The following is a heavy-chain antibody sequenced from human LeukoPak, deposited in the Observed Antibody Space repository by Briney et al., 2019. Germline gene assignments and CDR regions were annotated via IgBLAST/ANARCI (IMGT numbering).Heavy chain of an antibody. Sequence: SETLSLTCTVSGGSINNYYWSWIRQPAGKGLEWIGRIYTRGSTNYNPSLKSRVTISVDTSKNQFSLKLSSVTAADTAVYYCARHVIYYFDYWGQGTLVTVSS. V-gene: IGHV4-4*07. J-gene: IGHJ4*02. CDR3: ARHVIYYFDY. CDR2: IYTRGST. CDR1: GGSINNYY. D-gene: IGHD2/OR15-2a*01.